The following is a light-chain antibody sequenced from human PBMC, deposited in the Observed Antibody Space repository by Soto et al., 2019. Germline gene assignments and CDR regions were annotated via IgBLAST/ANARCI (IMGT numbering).Light chain of an antibody. J-gene: IGLJ3*02. CDR1: SGYVGHYNY. CDR3: TSYTTGRIWV. CDR2: EVT. Sequence: QSALTQPASVSGSPGQSITISCTGSSGYVGHYNYVSWYQQHPGKAPKLIIYEVTNRPSGVSNRFSVSKSGNTASLIISGLQAEEEADYYCTSYTTGRIWVFGGGTKVTVL. V-gene: IGLV2-14*01.